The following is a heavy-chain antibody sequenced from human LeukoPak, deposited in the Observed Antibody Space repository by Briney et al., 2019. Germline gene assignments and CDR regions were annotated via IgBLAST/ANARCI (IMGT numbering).Heavy chain of an antibody. CDR1: GYTFTSYG. D-gene: IGHD2-2*01. J-gene: IGHJ4*02. V-gene: IGHV1-18*01. CDR3: ARRYCSSTSCPFDY. CDR2: ISTYNGDT. Sequence: ASVKVSCKASGYTFTSYGISRVRQAPGQGLEWMGWISTYNGDTNYAQKLQGRVTMTRDTSISTAYMELSRLRSDDTAVYYCARRYCSSTSCPFDYWGQGTLVTVSS.